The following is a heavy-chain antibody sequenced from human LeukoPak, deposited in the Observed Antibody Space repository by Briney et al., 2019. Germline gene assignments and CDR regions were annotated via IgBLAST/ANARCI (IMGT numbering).Heavy chain of an antibody. Sequence: GGSLRLSCAASGFTVSSNYMSWVRQAPGKAPEWVANIKQDGSDKSYVDSVKGRFTISKDNAKNSLGLQMNSLRVDDTAVYYCARVGSQSFDYWGQGTLVTVSS. CDR2: IKQDGSDK. J-gene: IGHJ4*02. V-gene: IGHV3-7*01. D-gene: IGHD2-2*03. CDR1: GFTVSSNY. CDR3: ARVGSQSFDY.